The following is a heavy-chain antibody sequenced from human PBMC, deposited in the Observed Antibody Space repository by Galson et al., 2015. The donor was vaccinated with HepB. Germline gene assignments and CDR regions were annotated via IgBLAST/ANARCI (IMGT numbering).Heavy chain of an antibody. CDR3: ASKPRGSWYGYYFDY. Sequence: SVKVSCKASGGTFSSYAISWVRQAPGQGLEWMGGIIPIFGTANYAQKFQGRVTITADESTSTAYMELSSLRSEDTAVYYCASKPRGSWYGYYFDYWGQGTLVTVSS. V-gene: IGHV1-69*13. CDR2: IIPIFGTA. J-gene: IGHJ4*02. D-gene: IGHD6-13*01. CDR1: GGTFSSYA.